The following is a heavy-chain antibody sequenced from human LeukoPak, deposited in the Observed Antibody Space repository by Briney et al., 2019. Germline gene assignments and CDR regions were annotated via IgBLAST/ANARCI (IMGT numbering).Heavy chain of an antibody. V-gene: IGHV3-48*03. J-gene: IGHJ4*02. Sequence: GGSLRLSCAASGFTFSSYEMNWVRQAPGKGLEWVSYISSSGSTIYYADSVKGRFTISRDNAKNSLYLQMNSLRAEDTAVYYCARDLGTMRGLGYWGQGTQVSVSS. CDR1: GFTFSSYE. CDR2: ISSSGSTI. CDR3: ARDLGTMRGLGY. D-gene: IGHD3-22*01.